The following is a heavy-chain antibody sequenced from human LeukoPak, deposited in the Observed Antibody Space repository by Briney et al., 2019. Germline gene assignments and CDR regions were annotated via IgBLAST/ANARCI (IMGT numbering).Heavy chain of an antibody. Sequence: ASVKVSCKASGYTFTGYYMHWVRQAPGQGLEWMGWINPNSGGTNYAQKFQGRVTMTRDTSISTAYMELSRLRSDDTAVYYCARDRGVDEALLLWSYWGQGTLVTVSS. V-gene: IGHV1-2*02. CDR1: GYTFTGYY. CDR3: ARDRGVDEALLLWSY. J-gene: IGHJ4*02. CDR2: INPNSGGT. D-gene: IGHD3-10*01.